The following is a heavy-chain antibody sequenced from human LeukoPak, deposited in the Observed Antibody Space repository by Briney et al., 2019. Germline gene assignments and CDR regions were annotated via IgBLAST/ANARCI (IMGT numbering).Heavy chain of an antibody. J-gene: IGHJ5*02. CDR1: GGSISSGGYS. V-gene: IGHV4-30-2*01. CDR3: ARVNYGSGSYFGGTKNWFDP. CDR2: IYHSGST. Sequence: PSETLSLTCAVSGGSISSGGYSWRWIRQPPGKGLEWIGYIYHSGSTYYNPSLKSRVTISVDRSKNQFSLKLSSVTAADTAVYYCARVNYGSGSYFGGTKNWFDPWGQGTLVTVSS. D-gene: IGHD3-10*01.